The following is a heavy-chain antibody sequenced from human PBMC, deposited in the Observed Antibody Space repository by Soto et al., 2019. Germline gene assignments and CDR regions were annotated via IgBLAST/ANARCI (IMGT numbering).Heavy chain of an antibody. D-gene: IGHD7-27*01. CDR1: GYTFTSYD. V-gene: IGHV1-8*01. CDR3: ARLHGVYSLGRYYYYGMDV. CDR2: MNPNSGNT. Sequence: QVQLVQSGAEVKKPGASVKVSCKASGYTFTSYDINWVRQATGQGLEWMGWMNPNSGNTGYAQKFQGRVTMTRNTSISTACMELSSQRSEDTGVYYCARLHGVYSLGRYYYYGMDVWGQGTTVTVSS. J-gene: IGHJ6*02.